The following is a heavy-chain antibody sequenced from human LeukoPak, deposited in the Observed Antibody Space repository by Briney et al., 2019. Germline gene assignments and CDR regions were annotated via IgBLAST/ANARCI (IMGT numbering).Heavy chain of an antibody. D-gene: IGHD3-10*01. CDR2: INHSGST. J-gene: IGHJ1*01. CDR1: GGSFSGYY. V-gene: IGHV4-34*01. Sequence: SETLSLTCAVSGGSFSGYYWSWIRQPPGKGLEWIGEINHSGSTNYNPSLKSRVTISVDTSKNQFSLKLSSVTAADTAVYYCARGGGPIPKYYYGSGSRSPEYFQHWGQGTLVTVSS. CDR3: ARGGGPIPKYYYGSGSRSPEYFQH.